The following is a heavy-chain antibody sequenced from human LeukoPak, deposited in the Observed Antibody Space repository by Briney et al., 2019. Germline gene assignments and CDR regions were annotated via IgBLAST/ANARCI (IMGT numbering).Heavy chain of an antibody. Sequence: GGSLRLSCAASGFTFSSYAMSWVRQAPGKGLEGVSATSGSGGSTYDADSVKGRFTISRDNSKSTLYLQMNSLRAEDTAVYYCAKDSSGWNYYFDYWGQGTLVTVSS. V-gene: IGHV3-23*01. CDR1: GFTFSSYA. J-gene: IGHJ4*02. CDR2: TSGSGGST. CDR3: AKDSSGWNYYFDY. D-gene: IGHD6-19*01.